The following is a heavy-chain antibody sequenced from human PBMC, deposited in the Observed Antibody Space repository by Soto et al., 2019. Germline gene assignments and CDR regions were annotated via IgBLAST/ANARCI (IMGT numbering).Heavy chain of an antibody. D-gene: IGHD6-19*01. V-gene: IGHV3-33*01. CDR1: GFTFSSYG. J-gene: IGHJ4*02. CDR3: ARDRTAVAVATLGY. Sequence: QVQLVESGGGVVQPGRSLRLSCAASGFTFSSYGMHWVRQAPGKGLEWVAVIWYDGSNKYYADSVKGRFTISRDNSKNTLYLQMNSLRAEDTAVYYCARDRTAVAVATLGYWGQGTLVTVSS. CDR2: IWYDGSNK.